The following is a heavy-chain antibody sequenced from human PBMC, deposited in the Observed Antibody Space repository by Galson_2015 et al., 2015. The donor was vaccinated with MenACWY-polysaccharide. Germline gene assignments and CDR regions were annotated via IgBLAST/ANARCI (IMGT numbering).Heavy chain of an antibody. CDR2: IRSNIDGGTT. V-gene: IGHV3-15*01. J-gene: IGHJ4*02. CDR3: IFAAAGPKY. Sequence: SLRLSCAASGFTFSSYWMHWVRQAPGKGPEWVGRIRSNIDGGTTDYAVFVKGRFTISRDDSKNTLYLEMNSLTIEDTAVYYCIFAAAGPKYWGQGTLVTVSS. CDR1: GFTFSSYW. D-gene: IGHD6-13*01.